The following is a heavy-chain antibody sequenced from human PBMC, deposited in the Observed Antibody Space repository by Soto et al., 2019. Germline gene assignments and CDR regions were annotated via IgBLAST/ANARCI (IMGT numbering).Heavy chain of an antibody. Sequence: SGPTLVNPTQTLTLTCTFSGFSLSTSGVGVGWIRQPPGKALEWLALIYWNDDKRYSPSLKSRLTITKDTSKNQVVLTMTNMDPVDTATYYCAHRLDWNDVFDYWGQGTLVTAPQ. V-gene: IGHV2-5*01. D-gene: IGHD1-1*01. CDR3: AHRLDWNDVFDY. CDR1: GFSLSTSGVG. J-gene: IGHJ4*02. CDR2: IYWNDDK.